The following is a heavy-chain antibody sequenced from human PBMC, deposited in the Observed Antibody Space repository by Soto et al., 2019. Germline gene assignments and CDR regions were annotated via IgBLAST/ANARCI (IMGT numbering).Heavy chain of an antibody. CDR1: GFTFSSYA. Sequence: PGGSLRLSCAASGFTFSSYAMSWVRQAPGKGLEWVSGISSSGVSTRYADSVRGRFTISRDNSKNTLYLQMNSLRAEDTALYYCAKCSSDLGLGWFDPWGQGTLVTVSS. CDR2: ISSSGVST. D-gene: IGHD6-25*01. V-gene: IGHV3-23*01. J-gene: IGHJ5*02. CDR3: AKCSSDLGLGWFDP.